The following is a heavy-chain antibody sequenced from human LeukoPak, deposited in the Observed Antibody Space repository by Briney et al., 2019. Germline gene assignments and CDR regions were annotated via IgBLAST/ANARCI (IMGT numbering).Heavy chain of an antibody. J-gene: IGHJ4*02. D-gene: IGHD6-6*01. CDR3: ATTARLRDYFDY. V-gene: IGHV1-46*01. CDR2: INPSGGST. CDR1: GYTFTSYY. Sequence: GASVKVSCKASGYTFTSYYMHWVRQAPGQGLEWMGIINPSGGSTSYAQKFQGRVTMTRDTSTSTVYMELSSLRSEDTAVYYCATTARLRDYFDYWGQGTLVTVSS.